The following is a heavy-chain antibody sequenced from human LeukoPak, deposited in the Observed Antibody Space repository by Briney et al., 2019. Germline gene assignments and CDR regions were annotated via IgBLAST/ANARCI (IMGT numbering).Heavy chain of an antibody. Sequence: SETLSLTCTVSGGSISSYYWSWVRQPAGKGLEWIGRIYASGNTNYNPSLKSRVTMSVDTSKNQFSLKLSSVTALDTAVYYCARMSSSGWYYFDYWGRGTLVTVSS. V-gene: IGHV4-4*07. D-gene: IGHD6-19*01. J-gene: IGHJ4*02. CDR2: IYASGNT. CDR3: ARMSSSGWYYFDY. CDR1: GGSISSYY.